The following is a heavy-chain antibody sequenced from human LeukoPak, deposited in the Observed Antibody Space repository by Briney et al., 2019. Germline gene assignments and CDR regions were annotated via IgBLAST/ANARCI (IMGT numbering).Heavy chain of an antibody. Sequence: PGGSLRLSCAASGFNFNNYAMSWVRQAPGKGLEWVSTLSGSGGGTYYADSVKGRFAISRDDSKNTLYLLMNSLRAEDTAVYYCAKDQRFDILTGYFNWFDPWGQGTLVTVSS. CDR3: AKDQRFDILTGYFNWFDP. J-gene: IGHJ5*02. D-gene: IGHD3-9*01. V-gene: IGHV3-23*01. CDR1: GFNFNNYA. CDR2: LSGSGGGT.